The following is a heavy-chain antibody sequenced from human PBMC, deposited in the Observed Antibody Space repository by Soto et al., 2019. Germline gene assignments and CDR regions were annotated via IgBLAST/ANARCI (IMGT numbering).Heavy chain of an antibody. D-gene: IGHD6-6*01. CDR1: GYSFTIYW. CDR3: ARQSVAARSYYYYGMDV. V-gene: IGHV5-10-1*01. J-gene: IGHJ6*02. Sequence: PGESLKISCNGSGYSFTIYWISWVRQMPGKGLEWMGRIDPSDSYTNYSPSFQGHVTISADKSISTAYLQWISLKASDTAMYYCARQSVAARSYYYYGMDVWGQGTTVTVSS. CDR2: IDPSDSYT.